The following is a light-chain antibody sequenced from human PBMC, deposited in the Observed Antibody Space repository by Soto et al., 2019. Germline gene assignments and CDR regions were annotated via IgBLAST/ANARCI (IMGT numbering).Light chain of an antibody. CDR1: QSVSSN. J-gene: IGKJ1*01. CDR3: QQYNNWPPWT. V-gene: IGKV3-15*01. Sequence: VLTQSPGTLSLSPGDRATLFCRASQSVSSNLAWYQQKPGQAPRLLIYGASTRATGIPARFSGSGSGTEFTLTISSLQSEDFAVYYCQQYNNWPPWTFGQGTKVDIK. CDR2: GAS.